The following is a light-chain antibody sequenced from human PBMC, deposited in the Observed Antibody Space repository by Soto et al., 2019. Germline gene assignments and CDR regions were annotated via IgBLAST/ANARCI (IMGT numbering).Light chain of an antibody. CDR1: QSVSSSY. Sequence: EILLTQSPDTLSLSPGERATLSCRASQSVSSSYLAWYQQKPGQAPRLLIYGASSRATGIPARFSGSGSGTEFTLTISSLQSEDFAVYYCQQYNNWPPITFGQGTRLEIK. J-gene: IGKJ5*01. CDR3: QQYNNWPPIT. CDR2: GAS. V-gene: IGKV3D-15*01.